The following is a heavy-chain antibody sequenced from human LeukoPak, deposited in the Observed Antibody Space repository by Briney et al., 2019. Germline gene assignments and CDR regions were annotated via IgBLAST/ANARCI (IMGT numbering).Heavy chain of an antibody. J-gene: IGHJ4*02. V-gene: IGHV1-69*01. Sequence: SVKVSCKASGGTFSSYAISWVRQAPGQGLEWIGGIIPIFGTANYAQKFQGRVTITADESTSTAYMELSSLRSEDTAVYYCARLGYCSSTSCSMPDGVDYWGQGTLVTVSS. CDR2: IIPIFGTA. D-gene: IGHD2-2*01. CDR1: GGTFSSYA. CDR3: ARLGYCSSTSCSMPDGVDY.